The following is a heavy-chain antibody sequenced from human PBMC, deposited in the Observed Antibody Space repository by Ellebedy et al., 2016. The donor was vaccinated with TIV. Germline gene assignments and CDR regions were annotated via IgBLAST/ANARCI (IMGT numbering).Heavy chain of an antibody. CDR3: ARKGAVPAATYYGMDV. V-gene: IGHV5-51*01. CDR1: GYSFTSYW. D-gene: IGHD2-2*01. Sequence: GESLKISXKGSGYSFTSYWIGWVRQMPGKGLEWMGIIYPGDSDTRYSPSFQGHVTISADKSISTAYLQWSSLKASDTAMYYCARKGAVPAATYYGMDVWGQGTTVTVSS. J-gene: IGHJ6*02. CDR2: IYPGDSDT.